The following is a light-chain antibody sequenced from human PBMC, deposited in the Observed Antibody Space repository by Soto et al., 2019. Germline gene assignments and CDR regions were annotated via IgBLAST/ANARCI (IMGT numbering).Light chain of an antibody. CDR2: GNI. CDR1: SSNIGAGDD. V-gene: IGLV1-40*01. Sequence: QSALTQPPSVSGAPGQGVTISCTGSSSNIGAGDDVHWYQQRPATAPNLLIFGNINRPSGVPDRFSGSKSGTSASLAITGLEAEDEGAYYCQSYDSTLGARYVFGHGTKVTGL. J-gene: IGLJ1*01. CDR3: QSYDSTLGARYV.